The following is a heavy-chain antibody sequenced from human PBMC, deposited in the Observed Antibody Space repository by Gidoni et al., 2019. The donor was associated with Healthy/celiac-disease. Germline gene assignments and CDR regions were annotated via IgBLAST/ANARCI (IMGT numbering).Heavy chain of an antibody. J-gene: IGHJ4*02. CDR1: GFTFSSYS. CDR3: ARGYYDSSGYDDY. D-gene: IGHD3-22*01. CDR2: ISSSSSYI. Sequence: EVQLVESGGGLVKPGGSLRLSCAASGFTFSSYSMNWVRQAPGKGLEWVSSISSSSSYIYYADSVKGRFTISRDNAKNSLYLQMNSLRAEDTAVYYCARGYYDSSGYDDYWGQGTLVTVSS. V-gene: IGHV3-21*01.